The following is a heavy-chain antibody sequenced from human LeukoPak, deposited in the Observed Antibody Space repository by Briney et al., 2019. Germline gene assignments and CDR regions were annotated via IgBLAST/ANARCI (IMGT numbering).Heavy chain of an antibody. CDR2: ISSSGSAE. Sequence: GGSLRLSCAASGFTFSDYYMSWMRQAPGKGLEWVSFISSSGSAEYYADSVRGRFTISRDNAKNLLYLQMSSSTAEATAVYYCSRDERYYDFWSGRDWGQGTLVTVSS. V-gene: IGHV3-11*04. CDR1: GFTFSDYY. J-gene: IGHJ4*02. D-gene: IGHD3-3*01. CDR3: SRDERYYDFWSGRD.